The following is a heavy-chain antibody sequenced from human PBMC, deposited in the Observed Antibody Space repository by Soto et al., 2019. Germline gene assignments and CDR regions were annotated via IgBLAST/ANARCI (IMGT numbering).Heavy chain of an antibody. V-gene: IGHV3-30-3*01. J-gene: IGHJ6*02. CDR3: ARDSFPTTTKGHGVYLYYGVDV. CDR1: GFTLSSYA. CDR2: ISYDGSNK. D-gene: IGHD4-4*01. Sequence: GGSLTLSCAVSGFTLSSYAMHWFRQAPGQGLERVAVISYDGSNKYYADSVKGRFTISRDNSKNTLDLQMNSLRAEDTAVFYCARDSFPTTTKGHGVYLYYGVDVWGQGTTVTVSS.